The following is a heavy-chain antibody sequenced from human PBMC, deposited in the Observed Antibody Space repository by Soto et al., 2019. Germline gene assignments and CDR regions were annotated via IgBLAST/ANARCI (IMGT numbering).Heavy chain of an antibody. CDR3: ARDKRTGYCTNGVCLETYYYYGMDV. D-gene: IGHD2-8*01. J-gene: IGHJ6*02. Sequence: QVQLVQSGAEVKKPGASVKVSCKASGYTFTSYGISWVRQAPGQGLEWMGWISAYNGNTNYAQKLQGRVTMTTDTSTSTAYMELRSLRSDDTAVYYCARDKRTGYCTNGVCLETYYYYGMDVWGQGTTVTVSS. V-gene: IGHV1-18*01. CDR1: GYTFTSYG. CDR2: ISAYNGNT.